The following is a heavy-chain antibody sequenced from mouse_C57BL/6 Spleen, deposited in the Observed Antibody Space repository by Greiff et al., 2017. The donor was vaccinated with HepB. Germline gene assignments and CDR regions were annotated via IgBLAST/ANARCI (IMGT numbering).Heavy chain of an antibody. Sequence: QVQLQQSGAELMKPGASVKLSCKATGYTFTGYWIEWVKQRPGHGLEWIGEILPGSDITNYNEKFKGKATFTADTSSNTAYMQLSSLTTEDSAIYYCARGVSYFFDYWGQGTTLTVSS. V-gene: IGHV1-9*01. CDR1: GYTFTGYW. CDR3: ARGVSYFFDY. CDR2: ILPGSDIT. J-gene: IGHJ2*01.